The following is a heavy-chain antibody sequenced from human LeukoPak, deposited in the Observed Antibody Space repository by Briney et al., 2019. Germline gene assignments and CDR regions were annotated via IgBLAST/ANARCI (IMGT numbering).Heavy chain of an antibody. Sequence: GGSLRLSCAASGFTFSSYAMSWVRQAPGRGLEWVSAITASGGYTYYGDSVKGRFSISRDNSKNTLYLQMSSLRAGDTAIYYCAKDPSHTIFGDAEFFHHWGQGTLVRVSA. CDR2: ITASGGYT. CDR1: GFTFSSYA. D-gene: IGHD3-3*01. V-gene: IGHV3-23*01. J-gene: IGHJ1*01. CDR3: AKDPSHTIFGDAEFFHH.